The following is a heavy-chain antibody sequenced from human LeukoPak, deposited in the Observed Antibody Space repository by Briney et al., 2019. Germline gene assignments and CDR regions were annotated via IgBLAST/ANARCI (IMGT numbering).Heavy chain of an antibody. V-gene: IGHV4-59*08. CDR1: GGSISSYY. CDR2: IYYSGST. D-gene: IGHD3-22*01. Sequence: NPSETLSLTCTVSGGSISSYYWSWIRQPPGKGLEWIGYIYYSGSTYYNPSLKSRVTISVDTSKNQFSLRLSSVTAADTAVYYCARHGGYYYDSSGYLFDYWGQGTLVTVSS. J-gene: IGHJ4*02. CDR3: ARHGGYYYDSSGYLFDY.